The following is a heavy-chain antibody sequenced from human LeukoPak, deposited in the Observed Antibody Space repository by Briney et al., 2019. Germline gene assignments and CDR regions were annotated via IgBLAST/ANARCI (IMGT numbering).Heavy chain of an antibody. D-gene: IGHD3-22*01. J-gene: IGHJ3*02. V-gene: IGHV1-69*01. Sequence: AASVKVSCKASGGTFSSYAISWVRQAPGQGLEWMGGIIPIFGTANYAQKFQGRVTITADESTSTAYMELSSLRSEDTAVYYCARRDGLRIVGLAFDIWGQGTMVTVSS. CDR3: ARRDGLRIVGLAFDI. CDR2: IIPIFGTA. CDR1: GGTFSSYA.